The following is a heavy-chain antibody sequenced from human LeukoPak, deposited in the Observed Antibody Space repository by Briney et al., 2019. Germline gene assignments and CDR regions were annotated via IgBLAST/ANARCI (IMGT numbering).Heavy chain of an antibody. D-gene: IGHD3-22*01. V-gene: IGHV1-2*02. CDR3: ARGPYYYDSSGYYDY. CDR2: INPNSGGT. J-gene: IGHJ4*02. CDR1: GYTFTGYY. Sequence: ASVKVSCKASGYTFTGYYMHWVRQAPGQGLEWMGWINPNSGGTNYAQKFQGRATMTRDTSISTAYMELGRLRSDDTAVYYCARGPYYYDSSGYYDYWGQGTLVTVSS.